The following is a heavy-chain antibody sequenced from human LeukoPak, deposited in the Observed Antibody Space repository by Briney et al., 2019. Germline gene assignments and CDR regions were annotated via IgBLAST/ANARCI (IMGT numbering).Heavy chain of an antibody. J-gene: IGHJ4*02. CDR2: ISSSGGTI. Sequence: PGGSLRLSCAASGFTFSDYHMSWIRQASGKGLEWVSYISSSGGTISYADSVKGRFTISRDNAKKSLYLQMNSLRAEDTAVYYCARGSVSSSGFFGYWGQGTLVTVSS. CDR3: ARGSVSSSGFFGY. CDR1: GFTFSDYH. D-gene: IGHD6-19*01. V-gene: IGHV3-11*01.